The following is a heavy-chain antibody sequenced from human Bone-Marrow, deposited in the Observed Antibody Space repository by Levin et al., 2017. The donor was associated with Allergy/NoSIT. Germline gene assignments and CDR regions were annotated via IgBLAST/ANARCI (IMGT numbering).Heavy chain of an antibody. CDR3: VKDQEKRGDTNWYWDDHFYGVDV. V-gene: IGHV3-33*06. J-gene: IGHJ6*02. Sequence: GGSLRLSCEASGFNFNNFGMHWVRQAPGKGLEWVAIIWYDGSEKYYADSVKGRFIISRDYSKNTLYLQMNNLRVEDSAVYYCVKDQEKRGDTNWYWDDHFYGVDVWGQGTTVTVSS. CDR1: GFNFNNFG. CDR2: IWYDGSEK. D-gene: IGHD1-1*01.